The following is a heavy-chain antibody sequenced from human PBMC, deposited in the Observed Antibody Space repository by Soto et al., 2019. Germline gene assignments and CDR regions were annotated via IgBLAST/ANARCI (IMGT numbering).Heavy chain of an antibody. CDR2: IYYSGST. V-gene: IGHV4-59*08. D-gene: IGHD6-6*01. J-gene: IGHJ3*02. CDR1: GGSISSYY. CDR3: ARPWAALDAFDI. Sequence: TSETLSLTCTVSGGSISSYYWSWIRQPPGKGLEWIGNIYYSGSTNYNPSLKSRVTISVDTSKNQFSLKLSSVTAADTAVYYCARPWAALDAFDIWGQGTMVTVSS.